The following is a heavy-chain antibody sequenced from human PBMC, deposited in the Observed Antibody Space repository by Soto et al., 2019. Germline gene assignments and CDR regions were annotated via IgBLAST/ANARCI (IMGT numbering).Heavy chain of an antibody. CDR1: GGTFSSYA. D-gene: IGHD3-9*01. CDR2: IIPIFGTA. V-gene: IGHV1-69*13. CDR3: ATDYDILTGMSGYYYGMDV. Sequence: SVKVSCKASGGTFSSYAISWVRQAPGQGLEWMGGIIPIFGTANYAQKFQGRATITADESTSTAYMELSSLRSEDTAVYYCATDYDILTGMSGYYYGMDVWGQGTTVTVSS. J-gene: IGHJ6*02.